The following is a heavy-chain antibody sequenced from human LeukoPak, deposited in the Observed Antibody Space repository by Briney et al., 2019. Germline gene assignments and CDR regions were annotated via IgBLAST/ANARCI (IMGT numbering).Heavy chain of an antibody. D-gene: IGHD2-21*01. J-gene: IGHJ4*02. CDR3: ARDRANIVVVSASEY. Sequence: GGSLRLSCAASGFTFSSFSMNWVRQAPGKGLEWVSYIRSSGSGTDYTGSVKGRFTISRDNAKNSLYLQMNSLRAEDTAVYYCARDRANIVVVSASEYWGQGTLVTVSS. CDR1: GFTFSSFS. CDR2: IRSSGSGT. V-gene: IGHV3-48*04.